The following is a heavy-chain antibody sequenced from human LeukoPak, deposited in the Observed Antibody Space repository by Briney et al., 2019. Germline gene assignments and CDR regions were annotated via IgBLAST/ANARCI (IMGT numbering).Heavy chain of an antibody. CDR2: IYYSGST. D-gene: IGHD2-2*01. CDR1: GGSISSYS. CDR3: AGAGCSTTSCSHYYFYGMDV. J-gene: IGHJ6*02. Sequence: PSETLSLTCAVYGGSISSYSWSWVRQPPGKGLEWIGYIYYSGSTNYNPSLKSRVTISVDTSKNQFSLKLNSVTAADTAVYYCAGAGCSTTSCSHYYFYGMDVWGQGTTVTVSS. V-gene: IGHV4-59*01.